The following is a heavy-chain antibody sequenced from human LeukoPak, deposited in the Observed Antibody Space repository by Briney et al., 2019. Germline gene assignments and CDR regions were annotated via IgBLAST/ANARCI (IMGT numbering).Heavy chain of an antibody. V-gene: IGHV1-18*01. CDR1: GYTFTSYG. Sequence: ASVAVSCTASGYTFTSYGISWVRQAPGQGLEWMGWISAYNGNTNYAQKLQGRVTMTTDTSTSTAYMELRSLRSDDTAVYYCARFTMVRGVITYYYYYGMDVWGQGTTVTVSS. D-gene: IGHD3-10*01. J-gene: IGHJ6*02. CDR3: ARFTMVRGVITYYYYYGMDV. CDR2: ISAYNGNT.